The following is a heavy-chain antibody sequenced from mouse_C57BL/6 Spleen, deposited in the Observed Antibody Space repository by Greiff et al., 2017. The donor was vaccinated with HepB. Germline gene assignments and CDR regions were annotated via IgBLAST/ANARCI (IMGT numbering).Heavy chain of an antibody. CDR1: GYTFTSYW. V-gene: IGHV1-50*01. D-gene: IGHD2-1*01. J-gene: IGHJ3*01. CDR3: AAYGNGVFAY. Sequence: QVQLQQPGAELVKPGASVKLSCKASGYTFTSYWMQWVKQRPGQGLEWIGEIDPSDSYTNYNQKFKGKATLTVDTSSSTAYMQLSSLTSEDSAVYYCAAYGNGVFAYWGQGTLVTVSA. CDR2: IDPSDSYT.